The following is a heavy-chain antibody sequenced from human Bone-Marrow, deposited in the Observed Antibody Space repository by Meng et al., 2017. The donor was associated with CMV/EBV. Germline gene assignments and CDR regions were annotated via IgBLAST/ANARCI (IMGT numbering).Heavy chain of an antibody. CDR1: GFTFSSYA. V-gene: IGHV3-23*01. CDR2: ISGSGGST. CDR3: AKQYGMDV. J-gene: IGHJ6*02. Sequence: GESLKISCAASGFTFSSYAITWVRQAPGKGLEWVSAISGSGGSTYYADSVKGRFTISRDNSKNPLYLQMNSLSAEDTAVYYCAKQYGMDVWGQGTTVTVSS.